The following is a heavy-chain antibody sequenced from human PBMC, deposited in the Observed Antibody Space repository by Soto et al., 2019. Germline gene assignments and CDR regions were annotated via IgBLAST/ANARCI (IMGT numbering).Heavy chain of an antibody. CDR1: GFTFSSYE. D-gene: IGHD3-10*01. CDR2: ISRSGSMM. J-gene: IGHJ4*02. V-gene: IGHV3-48*03. CDR3: ARDFAGFRVDY. Sequence: TGGSLRLSCAASGFTFSSYEMNWARQAPGKGLEWVSSISRSGSMMYYADSVKGRFTISRDNAENFMYLHMSSLRAEDTAVYYCARDFAGFRVDYWGQGTLVTVSS.